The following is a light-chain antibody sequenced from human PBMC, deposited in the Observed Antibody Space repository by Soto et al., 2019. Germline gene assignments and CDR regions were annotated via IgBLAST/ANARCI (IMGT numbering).Light chain of an antibody. CDR1: QSITSN. J-gene: IGKJ2*01. V-gene: IGKV1-39*01. CDR2: AAS. Sequence: DIQMTQSPSSLSASVGDRVTITCRASQSITSNLNWYQHKPGKAPNLLIYAASSLQSGVPSRFGGSGSGTDFTLTISTLQPEDFATYYCQQTYSTPYTFGPGTRLEIK. CDR3: QQTYSTPYT.